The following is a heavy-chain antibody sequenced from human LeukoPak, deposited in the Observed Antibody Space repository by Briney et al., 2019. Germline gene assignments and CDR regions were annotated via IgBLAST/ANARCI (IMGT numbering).Heavy chain of an antibody. CDR2: IVVGSGNT. CDR3: AAGRTDYYDSSGYYY. D-gene: IGHD3-22*01. CDR1: GFTFTSSA. J-gene: IGHJ4*02. V-gene: IGHV1-58*02. Sequence: ASVKVSCKASGFTFTSSAMQWVRQARGQRLEWIGWIVVGSGNTNYAQKFQEGVTITRDMSTSTAYMELSSLRSEDTAVYYCAAGRTDYYDSSGYYYWGQGTLVTVSS.